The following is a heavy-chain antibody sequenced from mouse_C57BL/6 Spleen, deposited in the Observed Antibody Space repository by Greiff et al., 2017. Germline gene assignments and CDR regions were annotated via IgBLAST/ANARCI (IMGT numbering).Heavy chain of an antibody. V-gene: IGHV1-55*01. Sequence: QVKLQQPGAELVKPGASVKMSCTASGYTFTSYWITWVQQRPEPGLELIGIIYPGSGSTNYTEKFKSKSTLSLDTSSSTAYMQLSSLTSEDTAVYYCARPYSNYAMDYWGQGTSVTVSS. CDR3: ARPYSNYAMDY. CDR2: IYPGSGST. D-gene: IGHD2-5*01. J-gene: IGHJ4*01. CDR1: GYTFTSYW.